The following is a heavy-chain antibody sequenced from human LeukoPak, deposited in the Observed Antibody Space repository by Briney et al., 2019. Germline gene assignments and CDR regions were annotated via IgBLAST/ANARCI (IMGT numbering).Heavy chain of an antibody. D-gene: IGHD4-11*01. Sequence: GGSLRLSCAASGFTVSSNYMSWVRQAPGKGLEWVSVIYSGGSTFYADSVKGRFTISRDNSKNTLYLQMNSLRAEDTAVYYCAKDTLTYSNPEVQLDYWGQGTLVTVSS. CDR2: IYSGGST. CDR3: AKDTLTYSNPEVQLDY. CDR1: GFTVSSNY. J-gene: IGHJ4*02. V-gene: IGHV3-53*05.